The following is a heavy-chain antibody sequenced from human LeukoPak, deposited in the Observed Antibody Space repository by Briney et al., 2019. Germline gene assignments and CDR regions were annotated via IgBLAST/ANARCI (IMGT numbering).Heavy chain of an antibody. D-gene: IGHD6-19*01. CDR2: IYYSGST. V-gene: IGHV4-59*01. CDR3: ARDIKIAVAGHSLRYYYYMDV. CDR1: GFTFSSYA. J-gene: IGHJ6*03. Sequence: GSLRLSCAASGFTFSSYAMSWVRQAPGKGLEWIGYIYYSGSTNYNPSLKSRVTISVDTSKNQFSLKLSSVTAADTAVYYCARDIKIAVAGHSLRYYYYMDVWGKGTTVTVSS.